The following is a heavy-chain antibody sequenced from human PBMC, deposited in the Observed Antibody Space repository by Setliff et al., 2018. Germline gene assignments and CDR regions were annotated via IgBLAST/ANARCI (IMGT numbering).Heavy chain of an antibody. D-gene: IGHD3-22*01. CDR2: INNYNGNT. Sequence: ASVKVSCKTSGYTFISYGISWVRQAPGQGLEWMGWINNYNGNTDYAQNIQGRVTMTTDTSTSTAYMELRRLRSEDTAVYYCARGTPSRYYYDSSGYYYIDYWGQGTLVTVAS. J-gene: IGHJ4*02. CDR1: GYTFISYG. V-gene: IGHV1-18*01. CDR3: ARGTPSRYYYDSSGYYYIDY.